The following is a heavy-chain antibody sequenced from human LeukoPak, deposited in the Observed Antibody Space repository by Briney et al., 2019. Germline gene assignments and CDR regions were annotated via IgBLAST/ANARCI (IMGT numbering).Heavy chain of an antibody. CDR3: ARDLRIVVVAATENY. Sequence: GRSLRLSCAASGFTFSSYAMHWVRQAPGKGLEWVAVISYDGSNKYYADSVKGRFTISRDNSKNTLYLQMNSLRAEDTAVYYCARDLRIVVVAATENYWGQGTLVTVSS. CDR1: GFTFSSYA. CDR2: ISYDGSNK. J-gene: IGHJ4*02. V-gene: IGHV3-30-3*01. D-gene: IGHD2-15*01.